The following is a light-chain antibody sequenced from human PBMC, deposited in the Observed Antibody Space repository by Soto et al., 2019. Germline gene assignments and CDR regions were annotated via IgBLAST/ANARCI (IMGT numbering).Light chain of an antibody. V-gene: IGLV1-51*01. J-gene: IGLJ1*01. CDR1: SSNIGNNY. CDR2: DND. Sequence: QSVLTQPPSVSVAPGQKVTISCSGSSSNIGNNYVSWSQQLPGTAPKLLIYDNDKRPSGIPDRFSGSKSGTSATLDITGLQSGDEADYYCGTWDSSLSAYVFGAGTKVTVL. CDR3: GTWDSSLSAYV.